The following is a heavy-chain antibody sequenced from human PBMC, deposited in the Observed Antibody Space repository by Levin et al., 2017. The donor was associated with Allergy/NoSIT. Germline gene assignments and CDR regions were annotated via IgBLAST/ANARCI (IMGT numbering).Heavy chain of an antibody. CDR3: ARTSYSGSFRVGYFDF. J-gene: IGHJ4*01. CDR1: GFTFDDYG. Sequence: PGGSLRLSCAASGFTFDDYGMTWVRQAPGTGLEWVAIINWNGGTTGYADSVKGRFTISRDNAKNSLYLQMNSLRAEDTALYYCARTSYSGSFRVGYFDFWGHGTLVTVSS. V-gene: IGHV3-20*04. D-gene: IGHD3-10*01. CDR2: INWNGGTT.